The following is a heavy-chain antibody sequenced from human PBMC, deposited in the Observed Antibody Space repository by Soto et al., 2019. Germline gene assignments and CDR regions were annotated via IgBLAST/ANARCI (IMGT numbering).Heavy chain of an antibody. CDR3: AREGYGSSTSCYTPYYYYYGMDV. D-gene: IGHD2-2*02. CDR2: ISAYNGNT. Sequence: GASVKVSCKASGYTFTSYGISWVRQAPGQGLEWMGWISAYNGNTNYAQKLQGRVTMTTDTSTSTAYMELRSLRSDDTAVYYCAREGYGSSTSCYTPYYYYYGMDVWGQGTTVTVSS. CDR1: GYTFTSYG. J-gene: IGHJ6*02. V-gene: IGHV1-18*01.